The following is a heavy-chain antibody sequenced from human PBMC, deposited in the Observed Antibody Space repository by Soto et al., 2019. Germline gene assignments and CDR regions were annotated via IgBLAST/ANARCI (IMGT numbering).Heavy chain of an antibody. Sequence: EVQLAESGGGMVQPGGSLRLSCVASGFTFSSYDMHWVRQAPGKGLEYVSSISSNGSTTYYGNSVKGRFTISRDNSKNTLYLQMGSLRADDMAVYYCVRRVSGNYDYWGQGTLVTVSS. CDR2: ISSNGSTT. CDR1: GFTFSSYD. CDR3: VRRVSGNYDY. V-gene: IGHV3-64*01. D-gene: IGHD1-7*01. J-gene: IGHJ4*02.